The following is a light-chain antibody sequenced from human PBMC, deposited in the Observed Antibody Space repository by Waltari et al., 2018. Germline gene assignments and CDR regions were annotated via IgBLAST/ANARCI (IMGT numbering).Light chain of an antibody. CDR2: WAS. J-gene: IGKJ1*01. Sequence: DIVMTQSPDSLAVSLGERATINCKSSQSVLYSSNNKNYLAWYQQKPGQPPKLLIYWASTREAGVSDRFGGSGSGTDFTLTISSLQAEDVAVYYCQQYYSTPRTFGQGTKVEIK. CDR3: QQYYSTPRT. CDR1: QSVLYSSNNKNY. V-gene: IGKV4-1*01.